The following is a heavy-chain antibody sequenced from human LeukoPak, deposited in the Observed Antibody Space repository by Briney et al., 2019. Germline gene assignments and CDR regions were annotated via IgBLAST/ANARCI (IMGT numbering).Heavy chain of an antibody. D-gene: IGHD3-16*01. CDR2: FDPEDGET. Sequence: EASVKVSCKVSGYTLTELSMHWVRQAPGKGLEWMGGFDPEDGETIYAQKFQGRVTMTEDTSTDTAYMELSSLRSEDTAVYYCATRSFGGVIHSDYWGQGTLVTVSS. V-gene: IGHV1-24*01. J-gene: IGHJ4*02. CDR1: GYTLTELS. CDR3: ATRSFGGVIHSDY.